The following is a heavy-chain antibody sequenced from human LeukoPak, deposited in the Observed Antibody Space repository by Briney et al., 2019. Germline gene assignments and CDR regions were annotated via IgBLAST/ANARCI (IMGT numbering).Heavy chain of an antibody. CDR1: IFTLSTYC. D-gene: IGHD2-21*02. V-gene: IGHV3-48*02. J-gene: IGHJ4*02. CDR2: ISGSSTTI. Sequence: GGSLRLSCAASIFTLSTYCINGLRQAPGKGLEWVSYISGSSTTIHYADSVKGRFTVSRDNAKNSLYLQMNSLIDEDTAVYYCASSFCGGDCYSPDYWGQGTLVTVSS. CDR3: ASSFCGGDCYSPDY.